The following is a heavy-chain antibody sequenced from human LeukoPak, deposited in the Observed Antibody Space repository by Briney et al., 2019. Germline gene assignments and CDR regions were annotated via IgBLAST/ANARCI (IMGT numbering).Heavy chain of an antibody. V-gene: IGHV3-23*01. D-gene: IGHD3-22*01. J-gene: IGHJ4*02. CDR2: ISGSGDNT. CDR3: AKTNGYYDY. Sequence: PGGSLRLSCAASGFTFSNYGMSWVRQAPGKGPEWVSSISGSGDNTYYADSVKGRSAISRDNSKNTLYLQMDSLRVEDTAVYHCAKTNGYYDYWGRGTLVTVSS. CDR1: GFTFSNYG.